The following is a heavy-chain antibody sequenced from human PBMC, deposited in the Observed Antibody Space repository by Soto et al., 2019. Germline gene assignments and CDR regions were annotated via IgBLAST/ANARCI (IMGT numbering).Heavy chain of an antibody. J-gene: IGHJ3*02. D-gene: IGHD1-26*01. CDR3: ARDPGASDAFDI. CDR2: IYHSGGT. CDR1: GYSISSGYY. V-gene: IGHV4-38-2*02. Sequence: SETLSLTCAVSGYSISSGYYWGWIRQPPGKGLEWIGSIYHSGGTYYNPSLKSRVTISVDTSKNQFSLKLSSVTAADTAVYYCARDPGASDAFDIWGQGTMVTVSS.